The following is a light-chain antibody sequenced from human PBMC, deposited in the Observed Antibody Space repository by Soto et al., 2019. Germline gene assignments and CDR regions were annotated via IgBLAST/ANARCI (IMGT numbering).Light chain of an antibody. V-gene: IGKV3-15*01. CDR1: QSVSSN. Sequence: EIVMTQSPATLSVSPGERATLSCRASQSVSSNLAWYQQKPGQAPRLLIYGASTRATGIPARFSGSGSGTEFTLTISRLEPEDFATYYCQHYNSYSEAFGQGTKVDI. CDR3: QHYNSYSEA. CDR2: GAS. J-gene: IGKJ1*01.